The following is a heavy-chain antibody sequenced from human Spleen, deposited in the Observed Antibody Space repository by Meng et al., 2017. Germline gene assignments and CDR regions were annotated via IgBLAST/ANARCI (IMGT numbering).Heavy chain of an antibody. CDR2: INPNSGGT. CDR3: ARHSSGWNLFDY. Sequence: QVQLGQSGAELRQPGASVNVSCKASGYTFTGDYMHWVRQAPGQGLEWMGRINPNSGGTNYAQKFQGRVTMTRDTSISTAYMELSRLRSDDTAVYYCARHSSGWNLFDYWGQGTLVTVSS. V-gene: IGHV1-2*06. J-gene: IGHJ4*02. D-gene: IGHD6-19*01. CDR1: GYTFTGDY.